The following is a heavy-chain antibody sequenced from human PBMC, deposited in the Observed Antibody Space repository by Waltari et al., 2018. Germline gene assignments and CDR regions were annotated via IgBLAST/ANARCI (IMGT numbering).Heavy chain of an antibody. CDR1: GFTFSSYW. J-gene: IGHJ5*02. CDR3: ARYNYYGFNWFDP. Sequence: EVQLVESGGGLVQPGGSLRLSCAASGFTFSSYWMSWVRQAPGKGLEWVANIKQDGSEKYYVDSVKGRFTISRDNAKNSLYLQMNSLRAEDTAVYYCARYNYYGFNWFDPWGQGTLVTVSS. CDR2: IKQDGSEK. V-gene: IGHV3-7*01. D-gene: IGHD3-10*01.